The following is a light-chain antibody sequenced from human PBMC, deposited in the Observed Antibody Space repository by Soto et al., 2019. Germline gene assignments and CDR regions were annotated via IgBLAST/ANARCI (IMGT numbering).Light chain of an antibody. Sequence: EIVLTQSPGTLSLSPGEIATLSCSASQSVTSNYLAWYQQKPGQAPGLLIYDTSTRASGVPDRFSGSGSGTEFTLTISRLEPEDFAVYYCQQYGTSPQTFGQGTKVDIK. CDR1: QSVTSNY. J-gene: IGKJ1*01. CDR2: DTS. CDR3: QQYGTSPQT. V-gene: IGKV3-20*01.